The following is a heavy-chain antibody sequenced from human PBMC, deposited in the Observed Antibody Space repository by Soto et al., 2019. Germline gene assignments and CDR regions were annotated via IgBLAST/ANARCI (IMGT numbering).Heavy chain of an antibody. CDR2: IYYSGST. Sequence: SETLSLTCAVSGGSISSGGYSWSWIRQPPGKGLEWIGYIYYSGSTNYNPSLKSRVTISVDTSKNQFSLKLSSVTAADTAVYYCARGNSRGYSYGYFDYWGQGTLVTVSS. J-gene: IGHJ4*02. CDR3: ARGNSRGYSYGYFDY. CDR1: GGSISSGGYS. D-gene: IGHD5-18*01. V-gene: IGHV4-61*08.